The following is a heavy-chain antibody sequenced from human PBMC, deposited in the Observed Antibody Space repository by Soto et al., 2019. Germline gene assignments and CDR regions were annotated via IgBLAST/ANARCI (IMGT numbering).Heavy chain of an antibody. CDR3: AKGGGDSLRYGMDV. CDR1: GFIFSSSA. V-gene: IGHV3-23*01. J-gene: IGHJ6*02. CDR2: ISGSGGSI. Sequence: EEQLLDSGGGLVQPGGARRLSCSASGFIFSSSAMNWVRQAPGKGLEWVSAISGSGGSIYYADSVKGRFTISRDNSKTTLYLQMDSLRAEDTAVYYCAKGGGDSLRYGMDVWGQGTTVTVSS. D-gene: IGHD2-21*02.